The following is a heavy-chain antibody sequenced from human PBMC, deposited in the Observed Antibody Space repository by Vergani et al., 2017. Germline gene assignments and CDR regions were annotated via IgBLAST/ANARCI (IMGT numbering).Heavy chain of an antibody. D-gene: IGHD3-16*01. J-gene: IGHJ4*02. CDR2: ISYDGSNK. V-gene: IGHV3-30*03. CDR3: ASHETDYGHFQAEGY. Sequence: QVQLVESGGGVVQPGRSLRLSCAASGFTFSSYGMHWVRQAPGKGLEWVAVISYDGSNKYYADSVKGRLTISRDNSKNTLYLQMNSLRAEDTAVYYCASHETDYGHFQAEGYWGQGTLVTVSS. CDR1: GFTFSSYG.